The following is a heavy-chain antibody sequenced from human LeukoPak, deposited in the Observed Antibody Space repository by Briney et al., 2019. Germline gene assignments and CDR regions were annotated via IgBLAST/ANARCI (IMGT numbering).Heavy chain of an antibody. J-gene: IGHJ4*02. CDR3: AKGVFLDY. D-gene: IGHD2-8*01. V-gene: IGHV3-23*01. CDR2: ISDSGGST. Sequence: GGSLRLSCAASGITFGKHALSWVRQAPGKGLEWVSAISDSGGSTYYADSVKGRFTISRDNSKNTLHLQMNSLRAEDTAVYYCAKGVFLDYWGQGTLVTVSS. CDR1: GITFGKHA.